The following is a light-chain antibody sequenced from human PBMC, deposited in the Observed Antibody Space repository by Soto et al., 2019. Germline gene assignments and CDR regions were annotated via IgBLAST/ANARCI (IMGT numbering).Light chain of an antibody. V-gene: IGKV3-15*01. Sequence: EIVMPQSPATLSVSPGETATLSCRASQSVGSAVAWYQHKPGQAPRLLIVGASIRATGVPGRFSGGGSGTEFTLTISSLQSEDFAVYYCQQYKNWPPLTFGGGTTVEIK. CDR1: QSVGSA. J-gene: IGKJ4*01. CDR3: QQYKNWPPLT. CDR2: GAS.